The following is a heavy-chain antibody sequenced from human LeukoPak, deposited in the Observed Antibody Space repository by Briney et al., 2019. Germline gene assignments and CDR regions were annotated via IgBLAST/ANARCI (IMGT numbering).Heavy chain of an antibody. CDR1: GFTFSSYW. J-gene: IGHJ4*02. V-gene: IGHV3-7*01. Sequence: HAGGSLRLSCAASGFTFSSYWMTWVRQAPGKGLEWVGNIKGDGSEKYYVDSVRGRFTISRDNAKNSLYLQMNSLRAEGTAVYYCARDFRFLEDYWGQGTLVTVSS. D-gene: IGHD3-3*01. CDR2: IKGDGSEK. CDR3: ARDFRFLEDY.